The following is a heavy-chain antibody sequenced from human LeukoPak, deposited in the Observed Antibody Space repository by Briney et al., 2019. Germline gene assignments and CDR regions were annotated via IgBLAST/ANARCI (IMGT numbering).Heavy chain of an antibody. Sequence: GGSLRLSCAASGFTFSSYGMHWVRQAPGKGLEWVAVISYDGSNKYYADSVKGRFTTSRDNSKNTLYLQMNSLRAEDTAVYYCAKDQVMRYFELSMDVWGKGTTVAVSS. J-gene: IGHJ6*04. CDR2: ISYDGSNK. V-gene: IGHV3-30*18. CDR1: GFTFSSYG. CDR3: AKDQVMRYFELSMDV. D-gene: IGHD3-9*01.